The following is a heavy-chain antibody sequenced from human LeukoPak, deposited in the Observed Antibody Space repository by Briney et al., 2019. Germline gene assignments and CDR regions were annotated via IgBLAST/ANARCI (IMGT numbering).Heavy chain of an antibody. D-gene: IGHD1-26*01. V-gene: IGHV5-51*01. J-gene: IGHJ4*02. CDR3: ARLSAGVGATAEY. CDR1: GYSFTTNW. Sequence: GESLKISCKGSGYSFTTNWIGWVRQMPGKGLEWMGIIYPSDSDTRYNPSFQGQVTISADKSISTASLQWRSLKASDTAIYYCARLSAGVGATAEYWGPRTMVT. CDR2: IYPSDSDT.